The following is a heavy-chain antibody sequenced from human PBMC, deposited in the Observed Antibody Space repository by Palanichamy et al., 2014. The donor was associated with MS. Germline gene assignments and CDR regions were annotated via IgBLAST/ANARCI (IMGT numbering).Heavy chain of an antibody. J-gene: IGHJ2*01. CDR2: MNPNSGNT. CDR3: ARGLDSSSWLSYWYFDL. V-gene: IGHV1-8*01. Sequence: LVQSGAEVKKPGASVKVSCKASGYTFTSYDINWVRQATGQGLEWMGWMNPNSGNTGYAQKFQGRVTMTRNTSISTAYMELSSLRSEDTAVYYCARGLDSSSWLSYWYFDLWGRGTLVTVSS. D-gene: IGHD6-13*01. CDR1: GYTFTSYD.